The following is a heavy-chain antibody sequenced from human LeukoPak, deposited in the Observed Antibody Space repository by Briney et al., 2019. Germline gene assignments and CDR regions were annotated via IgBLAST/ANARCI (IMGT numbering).Heavy chain of an antibody. Sequence: GGSLRLSCTASGFTFGDYAMSWVRQAPGKGLEWVGFIRSKAYGGTTEYAASVKGRFTISRDDSKSIAYLQMNSLKTEDTAVYYCTRLDYYGSGSYSEGGVDYWGQGTLVTVSS. J-gene: IGHJ4*02. V-gene: IGHV3-49*04. D-gene: IGHD3-10*01. CDR1: GFTFGDYA. CDR2: IRSKAYGGTT. CDR3: TRLDYYGSGSYSEGGVDY.